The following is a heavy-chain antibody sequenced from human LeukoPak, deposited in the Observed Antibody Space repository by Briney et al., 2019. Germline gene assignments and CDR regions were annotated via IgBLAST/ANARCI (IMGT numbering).Heavy chain of an antibody. J-gene: IGHJ3*02. Sequence: GGSLRLSCAASGFSFVSYGMHWVRQAPGKGLEWVGVISDDGRNKNYADSVKGRFTISRDNSKDTLYQQMSSLRDEDTAVYYCARDTWSGGAFDIWGQGTMVTVSS. CDR3: ARDTWSGGAFDI. D-gene: IGHD3-3*01. CDR1: GFSFVSYG. V-gene: IGHV3-30*03. CDR2: ISDDGRNK.